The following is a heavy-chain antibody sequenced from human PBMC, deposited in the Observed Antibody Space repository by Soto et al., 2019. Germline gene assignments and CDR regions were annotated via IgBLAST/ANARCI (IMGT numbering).Heavy chain of an antibody. CDR3: ARNRYSSSWSLLSY. D-gene: IGHD6-13*01. CDR1: GYTFTSYG. Sequence: ASVKVSCTASGYTFTSYGISWVRQAPGQGLEWMGWISAYNGNTNYAQKLQGRVTMTTDTSTSTAYMELRSLRSDDTAVYYCARNRYSSSWSLLSYWGQGTLVTVSS. CDR2: ISAYNGNT. V-gene: IGHV1-18*01. J-gene: IGHJ4*02.